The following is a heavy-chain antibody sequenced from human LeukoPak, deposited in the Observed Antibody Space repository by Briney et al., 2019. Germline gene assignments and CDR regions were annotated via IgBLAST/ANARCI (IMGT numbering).Heavy chain of an antibody. CDR2: ISGGGGST. Sequence: GGSLRLSCAASGFTFNTYAMSWVRRAPGKGLEWVSAISGGGGSTYYADSVKGRFTISRDNSKNTLYLQMNSLRAEDTAVYYCAKRGYCSGGSCYSLGVYYFDYWGQGTLVTVSP. CDR3: AKRGYCSGGSCYSLGVYYFDY. V-gene: IGHV3-23*01. CDR1: GFTFNTYA. D-gene: IGHD2-15*01. J-gene: IGHJ4*02.